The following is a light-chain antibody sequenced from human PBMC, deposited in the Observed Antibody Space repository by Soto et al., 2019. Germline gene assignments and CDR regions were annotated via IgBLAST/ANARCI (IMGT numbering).Light chain of an antibody. V-gene: IGKV3-11*01. CDR3: QHRSNWPPIT. Sequence: EIVLTQPPATLSLSPGERATLSCRARQSVSNYLAWYQQKPGQAPRLLIYDASTRATGIPARFSGSGSGTDFTLTISSLEPEDFAVYYCQHRSNWPPITFGQGTRLEIK. CDR1: QSVSNY. J-gene: IGKJ5*01. CDR2: DAS.